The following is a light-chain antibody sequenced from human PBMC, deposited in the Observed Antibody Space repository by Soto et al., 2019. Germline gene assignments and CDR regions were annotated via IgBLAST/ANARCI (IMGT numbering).Light chain of an antibody. CDR2: RNN. Sequence: QSLLTQPPSASGTPGQRVTISCSGSTSNIGSNYVYWYQQLPGTAPKLLIYRNNQRPSGVPDRFSDSQSGTSASLAISGLRSEDEADYYCAAWDDSLSGRVFGGGTKLTVL. CDR1: TSNIGSNY. CDR3: AAWDDSLSGRV. V-gene: IGLV1-47*01. J-gene: IGLJ3*02.